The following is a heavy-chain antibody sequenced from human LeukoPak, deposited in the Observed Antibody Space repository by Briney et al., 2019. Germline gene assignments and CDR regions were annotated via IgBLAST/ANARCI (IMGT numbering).Heavy chain of an antibody. CDR1: GFTVSSNY. CDR3: ARPQPAGGFGELLLRY. V-gene: IGHV3-53*01. D-gene: IGHD3-10*01. Sequence: GGSLRLSCAASGFTVSSNYMSWVRQAPGKGLEWVSVIYSGGSTYYADSVKGRFTTSRDNSKNTVYLQMNSLRAEDTAVYYCARPQPAGGFGELLLRYWGQGTLVTVSS. J-gene: IGHJ4*02. CDR2: IYSGGST.